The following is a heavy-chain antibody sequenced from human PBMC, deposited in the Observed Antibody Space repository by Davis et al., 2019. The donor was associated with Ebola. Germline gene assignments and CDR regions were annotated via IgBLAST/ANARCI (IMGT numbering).Heavy chain of an antibody. V-gene: IGHV3-23*01. CDR1: GFSFNNYA. CDR2: INGRGGGT. J-gene: IGHJ4*02. Sequence: GGSLRLSCAVSGFSFNNYAMSWIRQAPGKGLEWVSSINGRGGGTYYADSVKGRFTISRDNSKNTLYLEMNSLRAEDTAVYYCARGALGVTTRHFDYWGQGTLVTVSS. D-gene: IGHD4-17*01. CDR3: ARGALGVTTRHFDY.